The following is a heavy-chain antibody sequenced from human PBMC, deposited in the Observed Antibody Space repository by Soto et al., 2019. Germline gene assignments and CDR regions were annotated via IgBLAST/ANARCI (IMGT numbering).Heavy chain of an antibody. Sequence: APADQTSKVPGCRYPRQSSRSVIHDPGQRSQWMQCIDDCAGNTKYSQKFQGRVTITRDTSASTAYMELSSMRSEDTAVYYCARDGQGSSWYDYWGQGTLVTVSS. V-gene: IGHV1-3*01. CDR3: ARDGQGSSWYDY. J-gene: IGHJ5*01. D-gene: IGHD6-13*01. CDR2: IDDCAGNT. CDR1: GCRYPRQS.